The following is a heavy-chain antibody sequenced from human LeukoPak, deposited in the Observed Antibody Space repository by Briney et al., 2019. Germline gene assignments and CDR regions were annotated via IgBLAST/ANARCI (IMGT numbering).Heavy chain of an antibody. D-gene: IGHD6-6*01. Sequence: SVKVSCKASGGTFSSYAISWVQQAPGQGLEWMGGIIPIFGTANYAQKFQGKVTITADESTSTAYMELSSLRSEDTAVYYCAREEEAWQLARSYWGQETLVTVSS. CDR2: IIPIFGTA. CDR1: GGTFSSYA. CDR3: AREEEAWQLARSY. J-gene: IGHJ4*02. V-gene: IGHV1-69*13.